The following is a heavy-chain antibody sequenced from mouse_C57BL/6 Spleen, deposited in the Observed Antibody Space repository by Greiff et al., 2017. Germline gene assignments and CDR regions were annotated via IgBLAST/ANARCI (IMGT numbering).Heavy chain of an antibody. CDR2: IDPSDSYT. V-gene: IGHV1-50*01. Sequence: VQLQQPGAELVKPGASVKLSCKASGYTFTSYWMQWVKQRPGQGLEWIGEIDPSDSYTNYNQKFKGKATLTVDTSSSTAYMQLSSLTSEDSAVYYCASPAGRYFDVWGTGTTVTVSS. CDR3: ASPAGRYFDV. CDR1: GYTFTSYW. J-gene: IGHJ1*03.